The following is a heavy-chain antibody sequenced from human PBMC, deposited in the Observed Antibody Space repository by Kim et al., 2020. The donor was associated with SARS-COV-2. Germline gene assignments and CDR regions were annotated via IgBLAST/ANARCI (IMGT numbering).Heavy chain of an antibody. CDR2: TYYRSKWYN. J-gene: IGHJ4*02. V-gene: IGHV6-1*01. CDR3: ARGRQWLVNVDIDY. D-gene: IGHD6-19*01. Sequence: GLGWLGRTYYRSKWYNDYAVSVKSRITINPDTAKNQFSLQLNSVTPEDTAVYYCARGRQWLVNVDIDYWGQGTLVTVSS.